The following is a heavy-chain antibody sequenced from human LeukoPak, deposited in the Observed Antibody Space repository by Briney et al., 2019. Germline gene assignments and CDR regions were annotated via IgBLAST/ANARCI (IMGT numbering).Heavy chain of an antibody. D-gene: IGHD6-6*01. Sequence: ASVKVSCKASGGTFSSYAIIWVRQAPGQGLEWMGGIIPIFGTANYAQKFQGRVTITTDESTSTAYMELSSLRSEDTAVYYCARSPQLAARPGYYYYYMDVWGKGTTVTVSS. V-gene: IGHV1-69*05. CDR1: GGTFSSYA. CDR3: ARSPQLAARPGYYYYYMDV. CDR2: IIPIFGTA. J-gene: IGHJ6*03.